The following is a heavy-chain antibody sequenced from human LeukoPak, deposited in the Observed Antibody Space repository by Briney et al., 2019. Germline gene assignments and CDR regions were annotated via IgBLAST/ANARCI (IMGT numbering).Heavy chain of an antibody. CDR1: GYTFTSYD. J-gene: IGHJ3*02. Sequence: ASVKVFCKASGYTFTSYDINWVRQATGQGLEWMGWVNPNSGNTGYAQKFQGRVTMTRNTSISTAYMELSSLRSEDTAVYYCARGTELRAFDIWGQGTMVTVSS. D-gene: IGHD1-7*01. V-gene: IGHV1-8*01. CDR2: VNPNSGNT. CDR3: ARGTELRAFDI.